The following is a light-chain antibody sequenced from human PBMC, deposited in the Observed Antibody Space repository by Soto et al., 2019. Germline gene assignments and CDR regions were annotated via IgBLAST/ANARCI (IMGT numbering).Light chain of an antibody. J-gene: IGKJ1*01. Sequence: DIQMTQSPSTLSASVLDIVTITCRASQSISSWLAWYQQKPGKAPKLLIYDVSSLESGVPSRFSGSGSGTEFTLTISSLQPDDFATYYCQQYNTFWTFGQGTMVDIK. V-gene: IGKV1-5*01. CDR2: DVS. CDR3: QQYNTFWT. CDR1: QSISSW.